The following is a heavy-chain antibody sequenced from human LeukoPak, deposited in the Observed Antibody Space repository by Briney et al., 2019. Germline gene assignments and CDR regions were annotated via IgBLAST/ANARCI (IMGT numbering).Heavy chain of an antibody. J-gene: IGHJ4*02. CDR1: GYTFTGYY. Sequence: ASVKVSCKASGYTFTGYYMHWVRQAPGQGLEWMGWINPNSGGTNYAQKFQGRVTMTRDTSISTAYMELSRLRSDDTAVYYCARRGYYCDRSGYLTYWGQGTLVTVSS. CDR3: ARRGYYCDRSGYLTY. CDR2: INPNSGGT. V-gene: IGHV1-2*02. D-gene: IGHD3-22*01.